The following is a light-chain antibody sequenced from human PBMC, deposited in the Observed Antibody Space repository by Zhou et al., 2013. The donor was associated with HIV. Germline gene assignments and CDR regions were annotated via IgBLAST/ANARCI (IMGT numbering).Light chain of an antibody. J-gene: IGKJ2*02. CDR1: QSIRSN. Sequence: EVVMTHSPVTVSVSPGERATLSCRASQSIRSNLAWYQHKPGQAPRLLIYSASTRATGVPARFSGSGFGTEFTLTISSVQSEDFAFYYCQQYNNWPPEGTFGQGTKLESN. CDR3: QQYNNWPPEGT. V-gene: IGKV3-15*01. CDR2: SAS.